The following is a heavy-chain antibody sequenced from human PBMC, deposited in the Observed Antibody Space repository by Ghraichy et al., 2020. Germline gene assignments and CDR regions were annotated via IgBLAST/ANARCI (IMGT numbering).Heavy chain of an antibody. CDR2: IDWEDDK. V-gene: IGHV2-70*01. CDR1: GFSLSTSGMC. D-gene: IGHD5-24*01. Sequence: SGPTLVKPTQTLTLTCTFSGFSLSTSGMCVGWIRQPPGKALEWLALIDWEDDKYYRTSLKTRLTISKDTSKNQVVLTMTNMDPVDTATYYCARATNRDGYNIFDYWGQGTLVTVSS. CDR3: ARATNRDGYNIFDY. J-gene: IGHJ4*02.